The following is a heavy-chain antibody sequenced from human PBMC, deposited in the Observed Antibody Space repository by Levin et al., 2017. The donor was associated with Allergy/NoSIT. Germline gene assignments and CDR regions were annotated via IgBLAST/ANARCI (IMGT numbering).Heavy chain of an antibody. CDR1: GYSISSGYY. V-gene: IGHV4-38-2*01. D-gene: IGHD5-12*01. Sequence: SETLSLTCAVSGYSISSGYYWGWIRQPPGKGLAWIGSVFQIGRTHYNPSLKSRVTVSVDTSKNQFSLRPRSVTGADTAVYYCARGLRFGGIDYWGQGTLVTVSS. J-gene: IGHJ4*02. CDR2: VFQIGRT. CDR3: ARGLRFGGIDY.